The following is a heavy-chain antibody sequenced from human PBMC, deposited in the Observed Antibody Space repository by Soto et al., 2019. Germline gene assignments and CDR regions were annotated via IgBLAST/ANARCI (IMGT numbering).Heavy chain of an antibody. V-gene: IGHV3-21*01. CDR2: ISATGTYT. CDR1: GFTFSTCS. J-gene: IGHJ4*02. D-gene: IGHD1-20*01. CDR3: TSEYNSRQDLKQ. Sequence: EVQLVESGGGLVEPGGSLRLSCATSGFTFSTCSMNWVRQAPGKGLEWVSSISATGTYTFYADSLKGRFTISRDNARNTLFLEMNSLRVEETALYYCTSEYNSRQDLKQRGQGALVTFST.